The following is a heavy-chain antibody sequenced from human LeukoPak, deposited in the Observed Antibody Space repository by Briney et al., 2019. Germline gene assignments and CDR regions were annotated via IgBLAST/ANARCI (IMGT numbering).Heavy chain of an antibody. CDR1: GGSINNYY. V-gene: IGHV4-59*08. CDR2: IYYTGST. Sequence: SETLSLTCTVSGGSINNYYWGWIRQPPGKGLECIGYIYYTGSTNYNPSLKSRVTISLDTSKDQISLKLTSVSAADTAVYYCARYGFTMARGGKYYFDYWGQGALVTVSS. CDR3: ARYGFTMARGGKYYFDY. J-gene: IGHJ4*02. D-gene: IGHD3-10*01.